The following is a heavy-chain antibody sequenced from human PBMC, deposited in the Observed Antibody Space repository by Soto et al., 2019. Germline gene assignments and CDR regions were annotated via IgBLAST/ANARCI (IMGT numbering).Heavy chain of an antibody. J-gene: IGHJ4*02. CDR1: GFTFNTYA. V-gene: IGHV3-33*03. CDR3: AKREAYTSSGYDY. D-gene: IGHD1-26*01. CDR2: IWYDGSNE. Sequence: GGSLRLSCAASGFTFNTYAMHWVRQAPGKGLEWVATIWYDGSNENYVDSVKGRFTISRDNSKNTLYLQMSSLRVEDTAVYYCAKREAYTSSGYDYWGQGT.